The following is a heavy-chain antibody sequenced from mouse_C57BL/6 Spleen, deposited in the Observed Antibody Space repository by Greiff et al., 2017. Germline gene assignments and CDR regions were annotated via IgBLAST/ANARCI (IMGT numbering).Heavy chain of an antibody. J-gene: IGHJ4*01. D-gene: IGHD1-1*01. Sequence: VQLQQSGAELARPGASVKLSCKASGYTFTSYGISWVKQRTGQGLEWIGEIYPRSGNTYYNAKFKGKATLTADKSSSTAYMELRRLTSEDSAVYVCARSYYGSSYHYAMDYWGQGTTVTVSS. CDR3: ARSYYGSSYHYAMDY. V-gene: IGHV1-81*01. CDR1: GYTFTSYG. CDR2: IYPRSGNT.